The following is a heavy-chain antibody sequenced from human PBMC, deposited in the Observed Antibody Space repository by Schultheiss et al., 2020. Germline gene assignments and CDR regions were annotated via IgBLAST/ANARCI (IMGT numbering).Heavy chain of an antibody. Sequence: SETLSLACTVSGYSISSGYYWGWIRQPPGKGLEWIGSIYHSGRTYCSPSLKSRVTISVDTSKNQFSLRLSSVTAADTAVYFCARHNIYSERVAVAAFDFWGQGTLVTVSS. CDR3: ARHNIYSERVAVAAFDF. CDR2: IYHSGRT. CDR1: GYSISSGYY. V-gene: IGHV4-38-2*02. J-gene: IGHJ4*02. D-gene: IGHD6-19*01.